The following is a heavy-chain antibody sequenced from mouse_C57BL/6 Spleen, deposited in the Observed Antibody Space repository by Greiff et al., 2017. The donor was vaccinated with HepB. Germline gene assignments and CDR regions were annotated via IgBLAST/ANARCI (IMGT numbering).Heavy chain of an antibody. J-gene: IGHJ3*01. CDR1: GYAFSSSW. CDR3: ASESGSSYGAY. V-gene: IGHV1-82*01. Sequence: QVQLQQSGPELVKPGASVKISCKASGYAFSSSWMNWVKQRPGKGLEWIGRIYPGDGDTNYNGKFKGKATLTADKSSSTAYMQLSSLTSEDSAVYFCASESGSSYGAYWGQGTLVTVSA. CDR2: IYPGDGDT. D-gene: IGHD1-1*01.